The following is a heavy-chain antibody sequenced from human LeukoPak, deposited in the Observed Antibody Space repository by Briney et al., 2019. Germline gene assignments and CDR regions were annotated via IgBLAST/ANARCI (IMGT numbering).Heavy chain of an antibody. J-gene: IGHJ6*02. CDR1: GFTFSSYA. CDR2: ISYDGSNK. CDR3: ARGARRYYYYGMDV. Sequence: GGSLRLSCAASGFTFSSYAMHWVRQAPGKGLEWVAVISYDGSNKYYADSVKGRFTTSRDNSKNTLYLQMNSLRAEDTAVYYCARGARRYYYYGMDVWGQGTTVTVSS. V-gene: IGHV3-30-3*01.